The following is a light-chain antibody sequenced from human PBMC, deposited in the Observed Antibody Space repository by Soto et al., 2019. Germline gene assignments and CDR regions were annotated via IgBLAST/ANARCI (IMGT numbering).Light chain of an antibody. CDR3: QYYDILVFG. CDR1: QDIGKY. V-gene: IGKV1-33*01. J-gene: IGKJ1*01. CDR2: DAS. Sequence: DIQMTQSPPSLSASVGDRVTITCQASQDIGKYLNWYQQKPGKVPKLLISDASNLETGVSSRFSGSGSGRHFTFTISSLQPEDIATYYCQYYDILVFGFGQGTKVAIK.